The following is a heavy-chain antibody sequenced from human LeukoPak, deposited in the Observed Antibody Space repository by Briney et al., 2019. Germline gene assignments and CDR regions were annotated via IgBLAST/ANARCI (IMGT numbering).Heavy chain of an antibody. Sequence: GGSLRLSCAASGFTFSSYEMNWVRQAPWKGLEWVSYISSSGSTIYYADSVKGRFTISRDNAKNSLYLQMNSLRAEDTAVYYCARLWFGVDYWGQGTLVTVSS. CDR3: ARLWFGVDY. J-gene: IGHJ4*02. CDR2: ISSSGSTI. CDR1: GFTFSSYE. D-gene: IGHD3-10*01. V-gene: IGHV3-48*03.